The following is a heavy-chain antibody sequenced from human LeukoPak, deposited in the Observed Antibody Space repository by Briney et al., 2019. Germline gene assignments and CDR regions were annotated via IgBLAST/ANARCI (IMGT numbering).Heavy chain of an antibody. CDR3: ARNYDY. D-gene: IGHD1-7*01. Sequence: GGSLRLSCAASGFTFSSHNMNWVRQAPGKGLEWVSYISSGGTTMQYADSVKGRFTIPRDNAKNSLYLQMNSLRDEDTAVYYCARNYDYWGQGTPVTVSS. J-gene: IGHJ4*02. V-gene: IGHV3-48*02. CDR2: ISSGGTTM. CDR1: GFTFSSHN.